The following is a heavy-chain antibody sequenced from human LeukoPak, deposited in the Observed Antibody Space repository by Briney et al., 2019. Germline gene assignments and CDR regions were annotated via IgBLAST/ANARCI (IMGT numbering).Heavy chain of an antibody. D-gene: IGHD2-21*02. CDR3: ARQGVATAIDY. V-gene: IGHV4-4*07. J-gene: IGHJ4*02. CDR2: ISASGYT. CDR1: GGSISNYY. Sequence: SETLSLTCTVSGGSISNYYWSWIRQPAGKGLEWIGRISASGYTNYNPSLKSRVTMSVDTSMNLFALKLSSVTAADTAVYYCARQGVATAIDYWGQGTLVTVSS.